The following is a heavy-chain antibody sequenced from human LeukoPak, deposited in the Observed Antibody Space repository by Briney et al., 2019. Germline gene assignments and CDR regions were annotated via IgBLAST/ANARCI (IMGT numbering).Heavy chain of an antibody. V-gene: IGHV3-11*03. CDR3: AGSYRWLPGGM. Sequence: PGGSLRLSCAASGFTFSDYYMSWIRQAPGKGLEWVSYISSTTSYTNSADFVKSRFTISRDNAKHSLHLQMNSLRAEGTAVYYCAGSYRWLPGGMWGQGTLVTVSS. CDR1: GFTFSDYY. D-gene: IGHD5-24*01. CDR2: ISSTTSYT. J-gene: IGHJ4*02.